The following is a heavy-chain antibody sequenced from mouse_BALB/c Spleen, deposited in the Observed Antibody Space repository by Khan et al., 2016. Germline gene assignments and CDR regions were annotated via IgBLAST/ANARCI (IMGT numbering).Heavy chain of an antibody. CDR1: GYSFTAYY. J-gene: IGHJ2*01. Sequence: VQLKQSDPDLVKPGASVKISCKASGYSFTAYYMYWVKQSHGKSLEWIGRINPNNGATTFNQKFKGKAILTVDKSSTTDYMELRSLASEDSVVYYCARADYVNWGQGTPLTVSS. CDR2: INPNNGAT. CDR3: ARADYVN. V-gene: IGHV1-18*01. D-gene: IGHD2-4*01.